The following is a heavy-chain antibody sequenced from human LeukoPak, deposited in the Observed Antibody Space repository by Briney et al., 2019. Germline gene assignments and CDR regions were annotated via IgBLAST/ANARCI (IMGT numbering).Heavy chain of an antibody. CDR2: ISDSGASS. Sequence: PGGSLRLSCAASGFTFSSYAMSWVRQAPGKGLEWVSPISDSGASSYYIDSVKGRFTISRDNSRNTLYLQMNNLRADDTAVYFCVKETSLTGAGDCWGQGILVTVSS. CDR3: VKETSLTGAGDC. CDR1: GFTFSSYA. V-gene: IGHV3-23*01. D-gene: IGHD1-20*01. J-gene: IGHJ4*02.